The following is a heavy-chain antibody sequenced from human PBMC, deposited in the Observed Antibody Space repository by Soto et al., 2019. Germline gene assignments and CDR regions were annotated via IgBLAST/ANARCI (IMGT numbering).Heavy chain of an antibody. CDR1: GYTFTSYA. D-gene: IGHD1-26*01. CDR3: ARDVSVGLNDY. J-gene: IGHJ4*02. CDR2: INAGNGNT. V-gene: IGHV1-3*01. Sequence: ASVKVSCKASGYTFTSYAMHWVRQAPGQRLEWMGWINAGNGNTKYAQKLQGRVTMTTDTSTSTAYMELRSLRSDDTAVYYCARDVSVGLNDYWGQGTLVTVSS.